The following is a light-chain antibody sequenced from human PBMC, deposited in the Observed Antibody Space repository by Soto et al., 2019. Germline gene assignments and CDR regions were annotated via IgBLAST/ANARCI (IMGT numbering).Light chain of an antibody. V-gene: IGKV1-5*01. J-gene: IGKJ1*01. CDR2: DAS. CDR1: QSISYW. Sequence: DIQMTQSPSTLSASVGDRVTITCRASQSISYWLAWYQQKPGKAPKLLIYDASGLESGVPSRFSGSRSGTEFTLTISNLQPDDFATYYCQQYNNYSPTFGQGTKVEIK. CDR3: QQYNNYSPT.